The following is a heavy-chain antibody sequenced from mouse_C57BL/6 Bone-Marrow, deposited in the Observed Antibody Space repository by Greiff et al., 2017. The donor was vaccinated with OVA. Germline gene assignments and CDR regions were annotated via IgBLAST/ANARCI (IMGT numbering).Heavy chain of an antibody. CDR1: GFNIKDAY. V-gene: IGHV14-4*01. Sequence: VQLQQSGAELVRPGASVKLSCTASGFNIKDAYMHWVKQRPEQGLEWIGWIDPENGDTEYASKFQGKATITAATSSNTAYLQLSSLTSEDTAVYYCTTTTSYFDVWGTGTTVTVSS. J-gene: IGHJ1*03. CDR3: TTTTSYFDV. CDR2: IDPENGDT.